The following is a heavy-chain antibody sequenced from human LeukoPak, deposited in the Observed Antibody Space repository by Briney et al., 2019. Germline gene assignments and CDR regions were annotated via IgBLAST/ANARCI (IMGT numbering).Heavy chain of an antibody. CDR3: TRDNSSGSYYYYYYMDV. V-gene: IGHV3-49*04. Sequence: PGGSLRLSCTASGFTFGDYAMSWVRQAPGKGLEWVGFIRSKAYGGTTEYAASVKGRFTISRDDSKSIAYLQMNSLKTEDAAVYYCTRDNSSGSYYYYYYMDVWGKGTTVTVSS. CDR1: GFTFGDYA. D-gene: IGHD3-3*01. CDR2: IRSKAYGGTT. J-gene: IGHJ6*03.